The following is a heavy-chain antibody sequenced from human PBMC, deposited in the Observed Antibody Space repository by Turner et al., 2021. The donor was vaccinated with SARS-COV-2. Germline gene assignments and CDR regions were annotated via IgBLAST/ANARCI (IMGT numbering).Heavy chain of an antibody. CDR3: ARETGNNWVDT. Sequence: QLQLQESGPGLVMPSETLSLTCTVSGGSVSSSRYYWGWIRQPPGKGLEWIGSIYYRGSTNYNPSLKSRVTISVDTSKNQFSLKLTAVTAADTARYYCARETGNNWVDTWGQGTLVTVSS. J-gene: IGHJ5*02. CDR1: GGSVSSSRYY. D-gene: IGHD3-9*01. V-gene: IGHV4-39*07. CDR2: IYYRGST.